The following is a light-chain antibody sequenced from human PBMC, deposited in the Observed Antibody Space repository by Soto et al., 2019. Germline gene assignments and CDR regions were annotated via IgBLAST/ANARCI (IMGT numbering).Light chain of an antibody. CDR1: QTINNW. CDR2: DVS. CDR3: QQYNTFWT. V-gene: IGKV1-5*01. J-gene: IGKJ1*01. Sequence: DIQMTQSPSTLSASVGDRVTITCRASQTINNWLAWYQQKPGKAPKLLIYDVSTLGSGVPSRFSGSGSGTDFTLTSSGLQPDDSATYYCQQYNTFWTCGQGTKVDIK.